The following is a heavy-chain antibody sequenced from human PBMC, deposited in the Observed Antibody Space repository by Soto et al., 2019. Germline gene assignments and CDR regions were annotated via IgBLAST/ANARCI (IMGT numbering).Heavy chain of an antibody. V-gene: IGHV3-11*05. CDR2: ISHTSHYM. J-gene: IGHJ2*01. CDR1: GFTVSDAY. Sequence: QEQLVESGGGLVKPGGSLRLSCAASGFTVSDAYMSWIRQAPGKGLEGVSYISHTSHYMKYSDSVEGRFTVSRDNAKNSLYLHMNSLRAEDTAVYYCAKTVGLGPFGHFTLWGRGTLVIVSS. CDR3: AKTVGLGPFGHFTL. D-gene: IGHD1-26*01.